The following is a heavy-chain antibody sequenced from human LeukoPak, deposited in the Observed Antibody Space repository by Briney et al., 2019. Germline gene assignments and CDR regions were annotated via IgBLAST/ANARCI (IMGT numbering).Heavy chain of an antibody. CDR3: AREMGGGSNYGWIDP. CDR1: GYSISSGYY. D-gene: IGHD4-11*01. CDR2: IYHSGST. V-gene: IGHV4-38-2*02. Sequence: SETLSLTCTVSGYSISSGYYWGWIRQPPGKGLEWIGSIYHSGSTYYNPSLKSRVTISVDTSKNQFSLKLSSVTAADTAVYYCAREMGGGSNYGWIDPWGQGTLVTVSS. J-gene: IGHJ5*02.